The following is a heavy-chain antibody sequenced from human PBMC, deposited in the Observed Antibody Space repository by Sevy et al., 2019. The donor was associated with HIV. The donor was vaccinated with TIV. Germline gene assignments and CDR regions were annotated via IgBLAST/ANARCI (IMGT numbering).Heavy chain of an antibody. V-gene: IGHV3-21*01. J-gene: IGHJ4*02. Sequence: GGSLRLSCAASGFTFSSYSMNWVRQAPGKGLEWVSSISSNSSYISYADSVKGRFTISRDNAKNSMYLQMNSLRAEDTAVYYCARDGYDYVWGSYRLGAFDQTAYWGQGTLVTVSS. CDR3: ARDGYDYVWGSYRLGAFDQTAY. CDR1: GFTFSSYS. D-gene: IGHD3-16*02. CDR2: ISSNSSYI.